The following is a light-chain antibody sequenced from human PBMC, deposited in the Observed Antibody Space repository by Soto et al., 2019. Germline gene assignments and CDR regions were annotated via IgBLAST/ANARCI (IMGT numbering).Light chain of an antibody. CDR2: GAS. J-gene: IGKJ1*01. Sequence: EIVVTQSPGTLSLSPGERATLSCRASQSVSSSYLAWYQQKPGQAPRLLIYGASSRATGIPDRFSGSGSGTDFTLTISRLEPEDFAVYYCQKYGDSRAFGQGTKV. V-gene: IGKV3-20*01. CDR1: QSVSSSY. CDR3: QKYGDSRA.